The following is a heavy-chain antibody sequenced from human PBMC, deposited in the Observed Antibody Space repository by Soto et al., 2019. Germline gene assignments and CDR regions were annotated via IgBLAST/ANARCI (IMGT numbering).Heavy chain of an antibody. CDR2: TSANDGTK. J-gene: IGHJ4*02. CDR1: GFTFSSHS. V-gene: IGHV3-30-3*01. CDR3: AREVVTTEWYFDN. Sequence: QEQLMESGGGVVQPGGSLRLSFVTSGFTFSSHSMHWFRQAPGKGLEWVAVTSANDGTKFYTDSVKGRFTVSRDNSKNTLYLQMNSLRVEDTAVYYCAREVVTTEWYFDNWGQGILVIVSS. D-gene: IGHD1-1*01.